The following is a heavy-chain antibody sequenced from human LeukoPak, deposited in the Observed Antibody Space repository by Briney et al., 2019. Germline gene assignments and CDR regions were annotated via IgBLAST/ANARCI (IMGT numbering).Heavy chain of an antibody. D-gene: IGHD6-19*01. CDR2: IYNGDNT. CDR1: RFTVSNNH. V-gene: IGHV3-66*01. Sequence: GGSLRLSCVASRFTVSNNHMNWVRQPPGKGLEWVSVIYNGDNTYYADSVQGRFTISKDNSKDTLYLQMNSLRPEDTAVYFCARASRWLAFDNWGQGTLVTVSS. J-gene: IGHJ4*02. CDR3: ARASRWLAFDN.